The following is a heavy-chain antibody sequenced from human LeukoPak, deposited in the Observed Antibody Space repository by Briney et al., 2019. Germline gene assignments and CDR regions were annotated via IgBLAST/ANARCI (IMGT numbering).Heavy chain of an antibody. CDR2: ISYDGSNK. CDR1: GFTFSSYG. D-gene: IGHD2-2*01. J-gene: IGHJ4*02. V-gene: IGHV3-30*18. CDR3: AKDRRCSSTSCAGSMDY. Sequence: PGRSLRLSCAASGFTFSSYGMHWVRQAPGKGLEWVAVISYDGSNKYYADSVKGRFTISRDNSKNTLYLQMNSLRAEDTAVYYCAKDRRCSSTSCAGSMDYWGQGTLVTVSS.